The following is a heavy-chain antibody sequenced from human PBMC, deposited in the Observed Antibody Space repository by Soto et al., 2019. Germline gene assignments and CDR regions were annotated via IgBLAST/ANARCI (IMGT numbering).Heavy chain of an antibody. J-gene: IGHJ4*02. Sequence: QVQLQESGPGVVKPSGTLSLTCAVSGGSVRSDYWWTWVRLHPGKGLEWSGEIYHSVLTNYNSSLKSTVTKSLNKSKNELSLILNSVTAADTAVYYCARDRPSYGRNFDYWGQGTLVTVSS. CDR2: IYHSVLT. CDR1: GGSVRSDYW. V-gene: IGHV4-4*02. D-gene: IGHD1-26*01. CDR3: ARDRPSYGRNFDY.